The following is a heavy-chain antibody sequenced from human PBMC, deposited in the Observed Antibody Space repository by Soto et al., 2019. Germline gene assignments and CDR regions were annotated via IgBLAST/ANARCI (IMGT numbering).Heavy chain of an antibody. CDR1: GFTFSSYA. Sequence: QVQLVESGGGVVQPGRSLRLSCAASGFTFSSYAMHWVRQAPGKGLEWVAVISYDGSNKYYADSVKGRFTISRDNSKNTLYVQMNSLRAEDTAVYYCARESYYFDYWGQGTLVTVSS. V-gene: IGHV3-30-3*01. J-gene: IGHJ4*02. CDR3: ARESYYFDY. CDR2: ISYDGSNK.